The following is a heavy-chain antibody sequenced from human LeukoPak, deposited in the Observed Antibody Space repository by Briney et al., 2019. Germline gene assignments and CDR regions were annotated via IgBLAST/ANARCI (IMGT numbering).Heavy chain of an antibody. Sequence: SETLSLTCTVSGGSISSWYWSWIRQPPGKGLEWIGYIYDSGNTNYNPSLKTRVTISVDTSKNQFSLKLSSVTAADTAVYYCARESSTVVTPGFDYWGQGTLVTVSS. CDR2: IYDSGNT. CDR1: GGSISSWY. J-gene: IGHJ4*02. V-gene: IGHV4-59*12. CDR3: ARESSTVVTPGFDY. D-gene: IGHD4-23*01.